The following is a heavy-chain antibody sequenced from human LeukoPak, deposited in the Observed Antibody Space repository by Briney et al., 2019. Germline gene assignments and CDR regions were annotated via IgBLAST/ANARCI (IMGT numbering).Heavy chain of an antibody. D-gene: IGHD4-17*01. CDR2: IIPIFGTA. V-gene: IGHV1-69*05. Sequence: VASVKVSCNASGGTFSSYAISWVRQAPGQGLEWMGGIIPIFGTANYAQKFQGRVTITTDESTSTAYMELSSLRSEDTAVYYCARERIPTTSDYYYYGMDVWGQGTTVTVSS. J-gene: IGHJ6*02. CDR3: ARERIPTTSDYYYYGMDV. CDR1: GGTFSSYA.